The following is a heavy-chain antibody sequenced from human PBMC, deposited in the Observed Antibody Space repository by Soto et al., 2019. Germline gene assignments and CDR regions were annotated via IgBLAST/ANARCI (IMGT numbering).Heavy chain of an antibody. CDR1: GYSFTSYW. J-gene: IGHJ6*02. CDR3: ARGGEPPNPSDYYYGMDV. CDR2: IYPGDSDT. V-gene: IGHV5-51*01. D-gene: IGHD7-27*01. Sequence: GESLKISCKGSGYSFTSYWIGWVRQMPGKGLEGMGIIYPGDSDTRYSPSFQGQVTISADKSISTAYLQWSSLKASDTAMYYCARGGEPPNPSDYYYGMDVWGQGTTVSVSS.